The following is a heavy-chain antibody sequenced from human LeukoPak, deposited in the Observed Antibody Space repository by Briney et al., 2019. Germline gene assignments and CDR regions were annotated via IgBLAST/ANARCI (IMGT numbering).Heavy chain of an antibody. CDR2: LRKDATYS. J-gene: IGHJ4*02. Sequence: GGSLRLSCAASGCPFSSYGMYWVRQTPDKGLQWVAYLRKDATYSNYADSVRGRFTISRDNSKNTLDLEMSSLRVEDAAVYFCASCGRTMGTLDYWGQGTLVTVSS. CDR3: ASCGRTMGTLDY. D-gene: IGHD3-10*01. CDR1: GCPFSSYG. V-gene: IGHV3-30*02.